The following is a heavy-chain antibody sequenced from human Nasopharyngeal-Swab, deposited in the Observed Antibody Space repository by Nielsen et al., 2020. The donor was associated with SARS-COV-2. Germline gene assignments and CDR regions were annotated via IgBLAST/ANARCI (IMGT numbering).Heavy chain of an antibody. Sequence: GESLKISCAASGFTFSAHYMDWVRQAPGKGLEWVGRIRSKGNNYATAYAASVKGRFIIFRDDPTNTAYLQMNSLKTEDTAVYYCTRCGGGCYSGRDYWGQGTLVTVSS. CDR1: GFTFSAHY. V-gene: IGHV3-73*01. D-gene: IGHD2-21*02. CDR3: TRCGGGCYSGRDY. J-gene: IGHJ4*02. CDR2: IRSKGNNYAT.